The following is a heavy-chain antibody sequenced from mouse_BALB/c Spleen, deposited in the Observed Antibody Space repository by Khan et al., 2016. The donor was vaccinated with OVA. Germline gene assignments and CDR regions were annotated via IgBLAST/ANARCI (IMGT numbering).Heavy chain of an antibody. D-gene: IGHD1-1*01. CDR1: GYSITSDYA. V-gene: IGHV3-2*02. CDR2: ISYSGYT. Sequence: EVQLQESGPGLVKPSQSLSLTCTVTGYSITSDYAWNWIRQFPGNKLEWMGYISYSGYTSYNPSLKSRISITRDTSKNQFFLQLNSVTTEDTATYYCARNNYYGYYFDYWGQGTTLTVSS. CDR3: ARNNYYGYYFDY. J-gene: IGHJ2*01.